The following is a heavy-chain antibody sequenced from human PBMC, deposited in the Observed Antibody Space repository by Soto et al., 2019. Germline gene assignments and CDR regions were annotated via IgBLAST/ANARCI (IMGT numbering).Heavy chain of an antibody. CDR2: IYYSGST. CDR1: GGSISGYY. D-gene: IGHD2-15*01. V-gene: IGHV4-59*08. Sequence: QVQLQESGPGLAKPSETLSLTCTVSGGSISGYYWSWIRQPPGKGLEWIGYIYYSGSTNYNPSLKRRVTMSVHTSKNQFSLNLRSVTAADTAVYYCARHLGYWGEGGCSPYKWFDPWGQGTLVTVSS. CDR3: ARHLGYWGEGGCSPYKWFDP. J-gene: IGHJ5*02.